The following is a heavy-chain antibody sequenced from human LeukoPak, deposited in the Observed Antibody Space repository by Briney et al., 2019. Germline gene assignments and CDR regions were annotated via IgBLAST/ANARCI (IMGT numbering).Heavy chain of an antibody. J-gene: IGHJ6*03. CDR2: IYYSGST. V-gene: IGHV4-59*01. CDR3: ARGKYHPSYYYYMDV. Sequence: SETLSLTCTVSGGSISSYYWSWIRQPPGKGLEWIGYIYYSGSTNYNPSLKSRVTISVDTSKNQFSLKLSSVTAADKAVYYCARGKYHPSYYYYMDVWGKGTTVTVSS. D-gene: IGHD2-2*01. CDR1: GGSISSYY.